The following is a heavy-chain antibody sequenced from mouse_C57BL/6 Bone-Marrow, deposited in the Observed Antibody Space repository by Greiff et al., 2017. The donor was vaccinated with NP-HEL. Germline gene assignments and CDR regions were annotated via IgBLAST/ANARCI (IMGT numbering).Heavy chain of an antibody. CDR3: ARHGGGYYYGMGY. D-gene: IGHD2-2*01. CDR2: ISSGGSYT. V-gene: IGHV5-6*01. Sequence: EVQRVESGGDLVKPGGSLKLSCAASGFTFSSYGMSWVRQTPDKRLEWVATISSGGSYTYYPDSVKGRFTISRDNAKNTLYLQMSSLKTEDTAMYYCARHGGGYYYGMGYWGQGTSVTVSS. J-gene: IGHJ4*01. CDR1: GFTFSSYG.